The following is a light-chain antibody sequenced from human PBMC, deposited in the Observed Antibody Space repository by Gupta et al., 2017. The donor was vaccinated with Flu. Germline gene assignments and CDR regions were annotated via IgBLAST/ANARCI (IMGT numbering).Light chain of an antibody. Sequence: PSTLSEYVGDRVTITCRASQNINTLLAWYQQKPGEAPKLLIYKTSNLAEGVPSRFIGSGSGTESALTISSLQPHDSATYYCQQYNSYFRTFGQGTKVEI. CDR3: QQYNSYFRT. CDR1: QNINTL. V-gene: IGKV1-5*03. J-gene: IGKJ1*01. CDR2: KTS.